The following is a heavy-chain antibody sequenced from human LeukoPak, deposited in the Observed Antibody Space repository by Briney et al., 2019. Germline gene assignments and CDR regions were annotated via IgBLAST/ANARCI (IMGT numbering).Heavy chain of an antibody. D-gene: IGHD1-1*01. J-gene: IGHJ6*03. CDR1: GFTFSSYS. V-gene: IGHV3-21*01. Sequence: GGSLRLSCAASGFTFSSYSMNWVRQAPGKGLEWVSSISSSSSYIYYADSVKGRFTISRDNAKNSLYLQMNSLRAEDTAVYYCARGYNWNPWYYYYMDVWGKGTTVTVSS. CDR2: ISSSSSYI. CDR3: ARGYNWNPWYYYYMDV.